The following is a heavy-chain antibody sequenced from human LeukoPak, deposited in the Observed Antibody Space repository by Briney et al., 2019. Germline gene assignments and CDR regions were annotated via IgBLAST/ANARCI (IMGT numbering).Heavy chain of an antibody. CDR3: ASALESYCSSTSCSEYFDL. CDR1: GGSISSGGYY. CDR2: IYHSGST. D-gene: IGHD2-2*01. V-gene: IGHV4-30-2*01. J-gene: IGHJ2*01. Sequence: NPSETLSLTCTVSGGSISSGGYYWSWIRQPPGKGGEWIGYIYHSGSTYYNPSLKRRVTISVDRSTNQFSLKLSSVSAADTAVYSCASALESYCSSTSCSEYFDLWRRGTLVTVSS.